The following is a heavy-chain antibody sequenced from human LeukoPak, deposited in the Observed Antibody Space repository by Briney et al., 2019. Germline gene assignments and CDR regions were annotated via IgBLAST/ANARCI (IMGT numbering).Heavy chain of an antibody. CDR2: IRYDGSNK. CDR1: GFTFSSYG. Sequence: GGSLRLSCAASGFTFSSYGMHWVRQAPGKGLEWVAFIRYDGSNKYYADSVKGRFTISRDNSKNTLYLQMNSLRAEDTAVYYCAKERARDDAFDIWGRGTMVTVSS. V-gene: IGHV3-30*02. J-gene: IGHJ3*02. CDR3: AKERARDDAFDI.